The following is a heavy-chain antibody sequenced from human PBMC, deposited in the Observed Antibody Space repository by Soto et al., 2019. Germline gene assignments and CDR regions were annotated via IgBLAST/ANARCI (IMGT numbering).Heavy chain of an antibody. CDR1: GGSISSGGYY. CDR2: IYYSGST. D-gene: IGHD6-13*01. Sequence: SETLSLTCTVSGGSISSGGYYWSWIRQHPGKGLEWIGYIYYSGSTYYNPSLKSRVTISVDTSKNQFSLKLSSVTAADTAVYYCARDQQLVYFQHWGQGTLVTVSS. V-gene: IGHV4-31*03. CDR3: ARDQQLVYFQH. J-gene: IGHJ1*01.